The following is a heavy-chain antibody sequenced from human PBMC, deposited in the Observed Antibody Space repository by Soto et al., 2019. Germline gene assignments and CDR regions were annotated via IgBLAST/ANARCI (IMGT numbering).Heavy chain of an antibody. CDR3: AKDLDYGDPYDAFDI. CDR2: ISWNSGSI. V-gene: IGHV3-9*01. J-gene: IGHJ3*02. Sequence: DVQLVESGGGLVQPGRSLRLSCAASGFTFDDYAMHWVRQAPGKGLEWVSGISWNSGSIGYADSVKGRFTISRDNAKNSLYLQMNSLRAEDTALYYCAKDLDYGDPYDAFDIWGQGTMVTVSS. CDR1: GFTFDDYA. D-gene: IGHD4-17*01.